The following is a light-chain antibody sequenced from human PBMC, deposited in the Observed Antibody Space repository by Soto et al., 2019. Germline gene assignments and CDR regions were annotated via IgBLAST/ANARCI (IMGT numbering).Light chain of an antibody. V-gene: IGKV1-39*01. Sequence: IRLTQSPSCLSACVGDGVTVXCRSSQNVENHFIWYVQRPGKAPELLVCYTSKLKRGVPSRFRGSGSATDFSLTISSRQSEDFGTYYGQQSSNIPWMFGQGTKVDIK. CDR2: YTS. CDR1: QNVENH. J-gene: IGKJ1*01. CDR3: QQSSNIPWM.